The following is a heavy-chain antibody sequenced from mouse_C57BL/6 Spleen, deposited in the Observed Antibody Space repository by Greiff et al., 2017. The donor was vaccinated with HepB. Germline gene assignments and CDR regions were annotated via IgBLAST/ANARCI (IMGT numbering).Heavy chain of an antibody. CDR1: GFTFSSYG. CDR2: ISSGGSYT. V-gene: IGHV5-6*02. CDR3: AISKEAMDY. Sequence: EVKLEESGGDLVKPGGSLKLSCAASGFTFSSYGMSWVRQTPDKRLEWVATISSGGSYTYYPDSVKGRFTISRDNAKNTLYLQMSSLKSEDTAMYYCAISKEAMDYWGQGTSVTVSS. J-gene: IGHJ4*01.